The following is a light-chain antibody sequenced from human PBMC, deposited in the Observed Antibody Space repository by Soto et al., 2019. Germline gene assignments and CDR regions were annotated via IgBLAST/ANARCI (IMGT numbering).Light chain of an antibody. CDR3: QQYGRSPLT. J-gene: IGKJ4*01. CDR2: DAS. Sequence: EIVLTQSPATLSLSPGERATLSCRASQNIASYLLWYQQKPGQAPRLLIYDASNRATGIPARFSGSGSETDFTLTISRLEPEDFAVYYCQQYGRSPLTFGGGTKVDIK. V-gene: IGKV3-20*01. CDR1: QNIASY.